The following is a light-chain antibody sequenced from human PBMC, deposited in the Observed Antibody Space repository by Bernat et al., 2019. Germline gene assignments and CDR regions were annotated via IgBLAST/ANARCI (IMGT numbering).Light chain of an antibody. CDR3: QQLDNFPIT. J-gene: IGKJ5*01. V-gene: IGKV1-9*01. CDR1: QVIGSY. Sequence: DIQLTQSPSFPSASVGDRVNITCRASQVIGSYLAWYQQKPGEASNLLIYGAATLQSGVPSRFSGSGLGTEFSLTISSLQPEDSATYYCQQLDNFPITFGQGTRLEIK. CDR2: GAA.